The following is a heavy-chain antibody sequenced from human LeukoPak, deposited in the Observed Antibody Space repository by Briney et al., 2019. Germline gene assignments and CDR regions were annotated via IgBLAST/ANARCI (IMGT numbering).Heavy chain of an antibody. CDR3: ARVSWYCSGGSCYSGHFDY. V-gene: IGHV4-59*01. CDR2: IYYSGST. Sequence: KPSETLSLTCTVSGGSISSYYWSWIRQPPGKGLEWIGYIYYSGSTNYNPSLKSRVTISVDTSKNQFSLKLSSVTAADTAVYYCARVSWYCSGGSCYSGHFDYWGQGTLVTVSS. D-gene: IGHD2-15*01. J-gene: IGHJ4*02. CDR1: GGSISSYY.